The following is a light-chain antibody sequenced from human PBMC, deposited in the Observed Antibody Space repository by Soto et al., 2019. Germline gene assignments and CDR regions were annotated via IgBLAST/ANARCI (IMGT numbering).Light chain of an antibody. Sequence: AIQLTQSPSSLSASVGDRVTITCRASQGISSALAWYQQKPGKAPKLLIYDASSLESGVPSRFSGSESGTDFTLTISSLQPEDFATYYCQQFNNYLYTFGQGTKLEIK. CDR3: QQFNNYLYT. J-gene: IGKJ2*01. CDR1: QGISSA. CDR2: DAS. V-gene: IGKV1D-13*01.